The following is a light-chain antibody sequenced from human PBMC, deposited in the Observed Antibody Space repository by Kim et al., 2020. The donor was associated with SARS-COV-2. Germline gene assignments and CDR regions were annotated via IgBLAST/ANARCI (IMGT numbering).Light chain of an antibody. CDR2: DND. J-gene: IGLJ1*01. Sequence: QSALTQPPSVSAAPGQRVTISCSGPISILGNSLSWCQQFPGTAPKLLIYDNDKRPSGISDRFSASKSGTSATLDITGLETGDEAHYYCGAWDSGLEAFVFGTGTKVTVL. CDR1: ISILGNS. CDR3: GAWDSGLEAFV. V-gene: IGLV1-51*01.